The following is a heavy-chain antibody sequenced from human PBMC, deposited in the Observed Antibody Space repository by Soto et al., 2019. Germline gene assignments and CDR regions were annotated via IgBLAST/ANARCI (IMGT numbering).Heavy chain of an antibody. Sequence: ASVKVSCKASGYTFTSYGISWVRQAPGQRLEWMGWISAYNGNTNYAQKLQGRVTMTTDTSTSTAYMELRSLRSDDTAVYYCARVRDSSSWSSPVQYFQHWGQGTLVTVSS. CDR2: ISAYNGNT. V-gene: IGHV1-18*01. J-gene: IGHJ1*01. CDR3: ARVRDSSSWSSPVQYFQH. D-gene: IGHD6-13*01. CDR1: GYTFTSYG.